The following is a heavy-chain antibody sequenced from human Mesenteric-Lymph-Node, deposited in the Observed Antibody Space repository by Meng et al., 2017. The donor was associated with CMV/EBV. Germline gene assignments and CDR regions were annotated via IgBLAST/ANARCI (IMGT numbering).Heavy chain of an antibody. CDR1: GFSFASSA. J-gene: IGHJ6*02. CDR2: IVVGSGNT. V-gene: IGHV1-58*01. CDR3: ARDRRGYYGMDV. Sequence: SVKVSCKASGFSFASSAVQWVRQTRGQPLEWIGWIVVGSGNTNYAQKFHERVTITSNTSTSTAYMGLSSLGSEDTAVDYCARDRRGYYGMDVWGQGTTVTVSS. D-gene: IGHD1-14*01.